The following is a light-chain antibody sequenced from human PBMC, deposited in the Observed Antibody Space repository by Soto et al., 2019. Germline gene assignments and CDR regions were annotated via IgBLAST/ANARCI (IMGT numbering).Light chain of an antibody. J-gene: IGKJ1*01. CDR3: QQYNSYST. CDR2: KAS. CDR1: QSISSW. Sequence: DIQMTQSPSTLSASVGDRVTITCRASQSISSWLAWYQQKPGKAPKLLIYKASSLESGVPSRFSGSGSWTEFTLTISSLQPDDFATYYCQQYNSYSTLGQGTKVEIK. V-gene: IGKV1-5*03.